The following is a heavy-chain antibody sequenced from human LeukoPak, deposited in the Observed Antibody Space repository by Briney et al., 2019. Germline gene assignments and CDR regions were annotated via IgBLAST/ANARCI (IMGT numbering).Heavy chain of an antibody. D-gene: IGHD2-2*01. CDR2: ISYDGSKK. CDR3: ARAPTVLVGYCSSSSCQADY. Sequence: GRSLRLSCAASGFTFSSYVMHWVRQAPGKGLEWVAFISYDGSKKYYADSVKGRFTISRDNAENSLYLQMNSLRVEDTAVYYCARAPTVLVGYCSSSSCQADYWGQGTLVTVSS. J-gene: IGHJ4*02. CDR1: GFTFSSYV. V-gene: IGHV3-30-3*01.